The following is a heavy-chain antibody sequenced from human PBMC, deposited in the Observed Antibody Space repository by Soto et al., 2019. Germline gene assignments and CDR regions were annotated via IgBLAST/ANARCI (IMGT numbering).Heavy chain of an antibody. CDR2: IYYSGST. Sequence: QVQLQESGPGLVKPSQTLSLTCTVSGGSISSGDYYWSWIRQPPGKGLEWIGYIYYSGSTYYNPSLKSRVTISVDTSKNQFSLKLSSVTAADTAVYYCATLAVAGTPPYYYYDYGMDVWGQGTTVTVSS. J-gene: IGHJ6*02. D-gene: IGHD6-19*01. CDR1: GGSISSGDYY. V-gene: IGHV4-30-4*01. CDR3: ATLAVAGTPPYYYYDYGMDV.